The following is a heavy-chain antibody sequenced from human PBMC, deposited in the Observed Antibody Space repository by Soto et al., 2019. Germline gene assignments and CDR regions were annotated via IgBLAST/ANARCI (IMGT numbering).Heavy chain of an antibody. CDR2: IIPMFGTP. V-gene: IGHV1-69*06. Sequence: QVQLVQSGAEVKKPGSSVKVSCKASGGTFSNYVINWVRQAPGQGLEWMGGIIPMFGTPNYAQKFQGRVTITADKSTNTAYMELCSLTSEVTAVYYCAKVVDIVATSSLWFDSWGQGTLVTVSS. CDR3: AKVVDIVATSSLWFDS. CDR1: GGTFSNYV. D-gene: IGHD5-12*01. J-gene: IGHJ5*01.